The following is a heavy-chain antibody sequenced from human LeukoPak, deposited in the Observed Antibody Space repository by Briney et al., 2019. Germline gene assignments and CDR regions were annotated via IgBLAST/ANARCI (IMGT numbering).Heavy chain of an antibody. J-gene: IGHJ5*02. CDR2: ICCSGSTSCGST. V-gene: IGHV4-4*08. Sequence: PSETLSLTCTVSGASIFGQYWSWIRRPPGKGLEWIGYICCSGSTSCGSTSYNPSLKSRVTISVDKNQLSLRLTSVTAADTAVYYCARDLISEYSRSHSHFDPWGQGTLVTVSS. CDR3: ARDLISEYSRSHSHFDP. CDR1: GASIFGQY. D-gene: IGHD5-12*01.